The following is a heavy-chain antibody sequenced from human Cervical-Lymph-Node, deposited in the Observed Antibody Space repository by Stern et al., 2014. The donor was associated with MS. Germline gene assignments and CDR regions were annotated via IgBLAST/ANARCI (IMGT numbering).Heavy chain of an antibody. V-gene: IGHV2-5*02. J-gene: IGHJ4*02. CDR1: GFSLSTCGVG. D-gene: IGHD5-18*01. CDR3: AHGLEIRLWAAY. Sequence: QITLKESGPTLVKPTQTLTLTCTFSGFSLSTCGVGVGWLRQPPGKALEWLALLYWDDDKRYSPSLKSRLTITKDTSKNQVVLTMTNMDPVDTATYYCAHGLEIRLWAAYWGQGTLVTVSS. CDR2: LYWDDDK.